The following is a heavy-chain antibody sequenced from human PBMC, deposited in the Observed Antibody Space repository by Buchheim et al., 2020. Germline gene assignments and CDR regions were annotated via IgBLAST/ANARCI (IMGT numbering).Heavy chain of an antibody. J-gene: IGHJ4*02. V-gene: IGHV3-33*01. CDR2: RHDGGRS. CDR1: GFSFRNFV. Sequence: QVQLAESGGGVVQPGKSFRLSCATSGFSFRNFVLHWVRQIPGQGLEWVAARHDGGRSDYADSVKGRFAISRDNSRNTVDLQMNSLRAEDTAVYFCAREMGFDKYFDSWGQG. D-gene: IGHD3-10*01. CDR3: AREMGFDKYFDS.